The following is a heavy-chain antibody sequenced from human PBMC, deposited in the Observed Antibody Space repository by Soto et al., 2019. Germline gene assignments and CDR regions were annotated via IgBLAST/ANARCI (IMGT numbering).Heavy chain of an antibody. CDR2: IWYDGSNK. CDR3: ARDRFTGTTGGYYSMDV. J-gene: IGHJ6*02. D-gene: IGHD4-17*01. CDR1: GFTFSSYG. Sequence: QVQLVESGGGVVQPGRSLRLSCAASGFTFSSYGMHWVRQAPGKGLEWVAVIWYDGSNKYYADSVKGRFTISRDNSKNTLYLQMNSLRAEDTAVYYWARDRFTGTTGGYYSMDVWGQGTTVTVSS. V-gene: IGHV3-33*01.